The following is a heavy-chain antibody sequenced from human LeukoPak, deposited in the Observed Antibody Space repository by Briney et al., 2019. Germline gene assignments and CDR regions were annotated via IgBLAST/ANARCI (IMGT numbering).Heavy chain of an antibody. V-gene: IGHV3-23*01. CDR3: AKDYTVTGSYFDY. J-gene: IGHJ4*02. CDR1: GFTFSSYA. Sequence: PGASLRLSCAASGFTFSSYAMSWVRQAPGKGLEWVSAMSGSGGSTYYADSVKGRFTISRDNSKNTLYLQMNSLRAEDTAVYYCAKDYTVTGSYFDYWGQGTLVTVSS. D-gene: IGHD4-17*01. CDR2: MSGSGGST.